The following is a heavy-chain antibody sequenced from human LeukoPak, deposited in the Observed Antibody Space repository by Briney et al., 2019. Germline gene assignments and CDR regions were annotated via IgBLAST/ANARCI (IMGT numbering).Heavy chain of an antibody. CDR2: IYSSGSS. J-gene: IGHJ6*02. CDR3: ARESQWYYGMDV. D-gene: IGHD6-19*01. Sequence: SETLSPTCTVSGGSISSYYWSWIRQPPGKGLEWIGYIYSSGSSNYNPSLKSRVTISIDTSKDQFSLRLSSVTAADTAVYYCARESQWYYGMDVWGQGTTVTVSS. CDR1: GGSISSYY. V-gene: IGHV4-59*01.